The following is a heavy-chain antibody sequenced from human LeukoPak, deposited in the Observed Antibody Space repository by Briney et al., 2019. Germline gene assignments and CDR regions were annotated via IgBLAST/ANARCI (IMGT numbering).Heavy chain of an antibody. V-gene: IGHV1-8*01. CDR3: ARSLTVGGDY. CDR1: GYTFTSYD. D-gene: IGHD1-26*01. J-gene: IGHJ4*02. Sequence: ASVKVSCKASGYTFTSYDINWVRQATGQGLEWMGWMNPNSGNTDYAQKFQGRVTMTTDTSTSTAYMELRSLRSDDTAVYYCARSLTVGGDYWGQGTLVTVSS. CDR2: MNPNSGNT.